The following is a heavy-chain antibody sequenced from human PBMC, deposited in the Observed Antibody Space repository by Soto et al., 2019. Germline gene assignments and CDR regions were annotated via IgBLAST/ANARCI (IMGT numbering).Heavy chain of an antibody. J-gene: IGHJ5*02. CDR2: TSGYNGNT. V-gene: IGHV1-18*01. CDR3: ARVRDYHDFWSGYYKAWFDP. D-gene: IGHD3-3*01. Sequence: QGQLVQSGAEVKTPGASGKVSCKASGYTFSSYGITWVRQAPGQGLEWMGWTSGYNGNTNYAQKLQGRVTMTTDTSTSTAYMELRSLRSDDTAVYYCARVRDYHDFWSGYYKAWFDPWGQGTLVTVSS. CDR1: GYTFSSYG.